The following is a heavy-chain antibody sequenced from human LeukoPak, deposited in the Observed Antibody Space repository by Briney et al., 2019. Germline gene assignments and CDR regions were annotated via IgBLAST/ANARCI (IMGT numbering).Heavy chain of an antibody. Sequence: PGGSLRLSCAASGFTFSDYYMSWIRQAPGKGLEWVSYISSSGSTIYYADSVKGRFTISRDNAKNSLYLQMNSLRAEDTAVYYCASHHRSGYSSSEDDYWGRGTLVTVSS. CDR2: ISSSGSTI. J-gene: IGHJ4*02. CDR1: GFTFSDYY. D-gene: IGHD6-13*01. V-gene: IGHV3-11*01. CDR3: ASHHRSGYSSSEDDY.